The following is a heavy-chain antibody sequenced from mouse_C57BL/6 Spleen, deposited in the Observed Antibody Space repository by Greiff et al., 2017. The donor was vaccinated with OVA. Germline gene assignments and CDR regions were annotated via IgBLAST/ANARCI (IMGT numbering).Heavy chain of an antibody. CDR3: ARSALYDGYSYYAMDY. Sequence: VQRVESGPGLVQPSQSLSITCTVSGFSLTSYGVHWVRQSPGKGLEWLGVIWSGGSTDYNAAFISRLSISKDNSKSQVFFKMNSLQADDTAIYYCARSALYDGYSYYAMDYWGQGTSVTVSS. CDR1: GFSLTSYG. CDR2: IWSGGST. J-gene: IGHJ4*01. V-gene: IGHV2-2*01. D-gene: IGHD2-3*01.